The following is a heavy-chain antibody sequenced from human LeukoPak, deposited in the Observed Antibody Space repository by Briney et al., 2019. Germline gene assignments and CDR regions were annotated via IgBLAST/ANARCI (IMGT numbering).Heavy chain of an antibody. J-gene: IGHJ4*02. CDR3: ARAEAYDTIDY. CDR1: GFTVSSNY. D-gene: IGHD3-22*01. V-gene: IGHV3-21*01. CDR2: ISSSSSYI. Sequence: GGSLRLSCAASGFTVSSNYMSWVRQAPGKGLEWVSSISSSSSYIYYADSVKGRFTISRDNAKNSLYLQMNSLRAEDTAVYFCARAEAYDTIDYWGQGTLVTVSS.